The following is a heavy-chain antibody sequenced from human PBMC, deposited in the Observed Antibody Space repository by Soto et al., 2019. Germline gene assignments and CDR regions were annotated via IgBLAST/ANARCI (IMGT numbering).Heavy chain of an antibody. CDR1: GGSISSYY. J-gene: IGHJ5*02. Sequence: QVQLQESGPGLVKPSATLSLTCTVSGGSISSYYWSWIRQPPGKVLEWLVDIYYSGRTNYNPSLKSRVTISVDTYKNQFSLKLSSVTAADTAVYYCASGIRGYDVWSGPRNWFDPWGQGTLVTVSS. D-gene: IGHD3-3*01. V-gene: IGHV4-59*01. CDR3: ASGIRGYDVWSGPRNWFDP. CDR2: IYYSGRT.